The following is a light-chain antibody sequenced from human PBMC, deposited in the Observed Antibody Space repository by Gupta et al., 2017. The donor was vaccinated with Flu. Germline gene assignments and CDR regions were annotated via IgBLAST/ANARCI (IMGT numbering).Light chain of an antibody. CDR3: QQSYSTPPDS. Sequence: DIQMTQSPSSLSASVGDRVTITCRASQSISSYLNWYQQKPGKAPKLLIYAASSLQSGVPSRFSGSGSGTDFTLTISSLQPEDFATYYCQQSYSTPPDSFGQGPKLEIK. CDR2: AAS. CDR1: QSISSY. V-gene: IGKV1-39*01. J-gene: IGKJ2*03.